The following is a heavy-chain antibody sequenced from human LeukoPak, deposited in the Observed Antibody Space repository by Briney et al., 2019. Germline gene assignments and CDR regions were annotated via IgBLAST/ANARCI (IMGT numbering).Heavy chain of an antibody. Sequence: GTSVKVSCMASGFTFTTSAMQWVRQARGQRLEWIGWIAVGSGNTNYAQKFQERVTITRDMSTSTAYMELSSLRSEDTAVYYCAADYNWNLDYYYYYGMDVWGLGTTVTVSS. CDR1: GFTFTTSA. V-gene: IGHV1-58*02. D-gene: IGHD1-20*01. CDR2: IAVGSGNT. J-gene: IGHJ6*02. CDR3: AADYNWNLDYYYYYGMDV.